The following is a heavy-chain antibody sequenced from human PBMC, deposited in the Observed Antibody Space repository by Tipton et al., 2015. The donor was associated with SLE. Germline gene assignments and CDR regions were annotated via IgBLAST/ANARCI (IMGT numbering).Heavy chain of an antibody. CDR2: IYYSGST. Sequence: TLSLTCTVSGGSISSHYWSWIRQPPGKGLEWIGYIYYSGSTNYNPSLKSRVTISVDTSKNQFSLKRSSVTAADTAVYYCARDGVGLLGGGYYGMDVWGQGTTVTVSS. D-gene: IGHD3-16*01. J-gene: IGHJ6*02. CDR3: ARDGVGLLGGGYYGMDV. CDR1: GGSISSHY. V-gene: IGHV4-59*11.